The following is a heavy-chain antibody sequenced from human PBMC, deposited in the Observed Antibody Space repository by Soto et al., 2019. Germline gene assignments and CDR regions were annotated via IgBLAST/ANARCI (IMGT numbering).Heavy chain of an antibody. CDR2: IVVGSGNT. D-gene: IGHD6-19*01. CDR1: GFTFTSSA. CDR3: AAGAVAGHYYYYGMDV. Sequence: SVKVSCKASGFTFTSSAVQWVRQARGQRLEWIGWIVVGSGNTNYAQKFQERVTITRDMSTSTAYMELSSLRSEDTAVYYCAAGAVAGHYYYYGMDVWGQGTTVTVSS. J-gene: IGHJ6*02. V-gene: IGHV1-58*01.